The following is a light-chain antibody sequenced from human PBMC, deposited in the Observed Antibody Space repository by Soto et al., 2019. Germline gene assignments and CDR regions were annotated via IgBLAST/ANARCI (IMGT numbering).Light chain of an antibody. Sequence: QSALTQPPSASGSPGQSVTISCTGTSSDVGGYNYVSWYQQPPGKAPKLMIYEVTKRPSGVPDRFSGSKSDNTASLTVSGLQAEDEADYYCSSYAGSNFVVFGGGTKLTVL. CDR1: SSDVGGYNY. CDR3: SSYAGSNFVV. V-gene: IGLV2-8*01. J-gene: IGLJ2*01. CDR2: EVT.